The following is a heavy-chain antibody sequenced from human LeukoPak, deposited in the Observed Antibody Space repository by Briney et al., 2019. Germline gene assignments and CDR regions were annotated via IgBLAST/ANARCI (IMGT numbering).Heavy chain of an antibody. CDR2: ISAYNGNT. D-gene: IGHD5-12*01. J-gene: IGHJ4*02. V-gene: IGHV1-18*01. Sequence: ASVKVSCKASGYTFTSYGISWVRQAPGQGLEWMGWISAYNGNTNYAQKFQGRVTMTTDTSTSTAYMELRSLRSDDAAVYYCARDCGYQCLFDYWGQGTLVTVSS. CDR1: GYTFTSYG. CDR3: ARDCGYQCLFDY.